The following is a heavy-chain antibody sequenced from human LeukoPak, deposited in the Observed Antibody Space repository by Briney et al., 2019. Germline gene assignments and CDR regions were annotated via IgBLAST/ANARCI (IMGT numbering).Heavy chain of an antibody. J-gene: IGHJ6*02. V-gene: IGHV1-69*13. CDR1: GGTFSSYA. CDR2: IIPIFGTA. Sequence: SVKVSRKASGGTFSSYAISWVRQAPGQGLEWMGGIIPIFGTANYAQKFQGRVTITADESTSTAYMELSSLRSEDTAVYYCARELYRALSGSYYPRDYYYYGMDVWGQGTTVTVSS. CDR3: ARELYRALSGSYYPRDYYYYGMDV. D-gene: IGHD1-26*01.